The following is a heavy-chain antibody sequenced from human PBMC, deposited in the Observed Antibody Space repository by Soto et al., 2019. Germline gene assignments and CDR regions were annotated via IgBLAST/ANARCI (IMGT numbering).Heavy chain of an antibody. J-gene: IGHJ3*02. CDR3: ARDNALDAFDI. CDR2: INSDGSST. Sequence: PGGSLRLSCAASGFTFSSYWMHWVRQAPGKGLVWVSRINSDGSSTSYADSVKGRFTISRDNAKNTLYLQMNSLGAEDTAVYYCARDNALDAFDIWGQGTMVTVSS. CDR1: GFTFSSYW. V-gene: IGHV3-74*01. D-gene: IGHD2-2*01.